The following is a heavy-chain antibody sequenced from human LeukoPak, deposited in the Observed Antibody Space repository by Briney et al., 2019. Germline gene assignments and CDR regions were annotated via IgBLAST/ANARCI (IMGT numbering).Heavy chain of an antibody. CDR1: GGTFSSYA. Sequence: ASVKVSCKASGGTFSSYAISWVRQAPGQGLEWMGRINPNSGGTNYAQEFQGRVTMTRDTSISTAYMELSRLRSDDTAVYYCLVVIPPGYWGQGTLVTVSS. CDR2: INPNSGGT. CDR3: LVVIPPGY. J-gene: IGHJ4*02. V-gene: IGHV1-2*06. D-gene: IGHD3-22*01.